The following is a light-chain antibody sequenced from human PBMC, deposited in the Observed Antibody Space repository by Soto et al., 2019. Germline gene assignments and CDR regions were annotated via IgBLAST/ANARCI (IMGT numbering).Light chain of an antibody. Sequence: TLSVSPGERATLSCRASQNVSNNLAWYQQRPGQAPRLLIYGASTRATDIPARFSGTGSGTEFTLTISSLQSEDLAVYHCQQYESWPLTFGGGTKVDIK. CDR1: QNVSNN. CDR2: GAS. J-gene: IGKJ4*01. V-gene: IGKV3D-15*01. CDR3: QQYESWPLT.